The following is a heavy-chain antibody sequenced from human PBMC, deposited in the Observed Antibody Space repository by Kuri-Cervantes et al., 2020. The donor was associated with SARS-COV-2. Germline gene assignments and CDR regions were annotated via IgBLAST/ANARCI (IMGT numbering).Heavy chain of an antibody. CDR3: ARARRRGMDV. V-gene: IGHV4-38-2*02. CDR1: GYSISSGYY. J-gene: IGHJ6*02. CDR2: IYHSGST. Sequence: SETLSLTCTVSGYSISSGYYWGWIRQPPGKGLEWIGSIYHSGSTTYNPPLKSRVTISLDTSKKQYSLKLRSVTAADTAAYYGARARRRGMDVWGQGTTVTVSS.